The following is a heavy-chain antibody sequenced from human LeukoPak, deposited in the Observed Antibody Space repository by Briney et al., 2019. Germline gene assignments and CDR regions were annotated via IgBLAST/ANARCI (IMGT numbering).Heavy chain of an antibody. Sequence: SETLSLTCTVSGGSISSFYWSWIRQPPGKGLEYIGYIYYSGSTNYNPSLKSRVTISVDTSKNQFSLKLSSVTAADTAVYYCARTEESGYSYGYFGYYYYMDVWGKGTTVTVSS. CDR2: IYYSGST. J-gene: IGHJ6*03. V-gene: IGHV4-59*01. CDR1: GGSISSFY. D-gene: IGHD5-18*01. CDR3: ARTEESGYSYGYFGYYYYMDV.